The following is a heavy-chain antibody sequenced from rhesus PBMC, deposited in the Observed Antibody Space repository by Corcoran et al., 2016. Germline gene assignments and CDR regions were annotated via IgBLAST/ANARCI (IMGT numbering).Heavy chain of an antibody. Sequence: QVQLQESGPGVVQPSETLSLTSAVSGGTLSSGYCYWRWHRQPTGKGLECSGGIYSNSESTNDNPSLKSRVTISKDTSNNQFSLKLSSVTPTDTAVYYCARDLNSVRSFDVWGRGFLVTVSS. CDR2: IYSNSEST. V-gene: IGHV4S12*01. CDR1: GGTLSSGYCY. D-gene: IGHD1-26*01. CDR3: ARDLNSVRSFDV. J-gene: IGHJ5-2*02.